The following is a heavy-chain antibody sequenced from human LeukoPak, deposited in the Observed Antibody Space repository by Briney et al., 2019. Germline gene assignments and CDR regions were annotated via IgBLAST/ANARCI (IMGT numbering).Heavy chain of an antibody. V-gene: IGHV3-21*01. D-gene: IGHD3-9*01. CDR3: ARGEGNYDILTGYSVSNFDY. CDR2: ISSSSSYI. Sequence: GGSLRLSCAASGFTFSSYSMNWVRQAPGKGLEWVSSISSSSSYIYYADSVKGRFTISRDNAKNSLHLQMNSLRAEDTAVYYCARGEGNYDILTGYSVSNFDYWGQGTLVTVSS. CDR1: GFTFSSYS. J-gene: IGHJ4*02.